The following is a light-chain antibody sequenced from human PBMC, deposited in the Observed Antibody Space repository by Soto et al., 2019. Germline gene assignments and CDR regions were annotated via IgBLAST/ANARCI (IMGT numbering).Light chain of an antibody. V-gene: IGLV2-14*03. Sequence: QSALTQPASVSGSPGQSITISCTGTSSDVGGYNYVSWYQQHPGKAPKLMIYDVGNRPSGVSNRFSGSKSGNTASLTISGLQAEDEADYFCSSFTSGTPYVFGPGTKLTVL. CDR3: SSFTSGTPYV. J-gene: IGLJ1*01. CDR2: DVG. CDR1: SSDVGGYNY.